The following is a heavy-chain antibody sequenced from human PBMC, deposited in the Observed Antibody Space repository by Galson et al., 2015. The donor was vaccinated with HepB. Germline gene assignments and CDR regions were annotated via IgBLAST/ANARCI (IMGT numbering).Heavy chain of an antibody. CDR2: ISYDGSNK. D-gene: IGHD5-24*01. Sequence: SLRLSCAASGFTFSSYAMHWVRQAPGKGLEWVAVISYDGSNKYYADSVKGRFAISRDNSKNTLYLQMNSLRAEDTAVYYCARGDMGGYNRSWGQGTLVTVSS. CDR3: ARGDMGGYNRS. V-gene: IGHV3-30*09. J-gene: IGHJ5*02. CDR1: GFTFSSYA.